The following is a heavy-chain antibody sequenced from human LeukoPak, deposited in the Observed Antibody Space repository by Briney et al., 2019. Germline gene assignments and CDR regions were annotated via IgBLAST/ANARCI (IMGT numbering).Heavy chain of an antibody. J-gene: IGHJ3*02. V-gene: IGHV3-9*03. CDR1: GFTIHDYV. CDR3: AKGLGVASLIVDSLDM. D-gene: IGHD3/OR15-3a*01. Sequence: PGGSLRLSCAASGFTIHDYVMHWVGQVPGKGLEWVSGITWNSGSVLYADSVRGRFTISRDNAKNSLYLQMNSLRPEDMAFYYCAKGLGVASLIVDSLDMWGQGTMVTV. CDR2: ITWNSGSV.